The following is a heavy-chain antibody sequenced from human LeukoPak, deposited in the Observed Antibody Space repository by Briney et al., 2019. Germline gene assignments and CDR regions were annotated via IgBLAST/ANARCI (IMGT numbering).Heavy chain of an antibody. CDR3: ARHHRSPSTGFWSGGGRIDP. CDR2: INHSGST. Sequence: PSETLSLTCAVYGGSFSGYYWSWIRQPPGKGLEWIGEINHSGSTNYNPSLKSRVTISVDTSKNQFSLKLSSVTAADTAVYYCARHHRSPSTGFWSGGGRIDPWGQGTLVTVSS. V-gene: IGHV4-34*01. CDR1: GGSFSGYY. J-gene: IGHJ5*02. D-gene: IGHD3-3*01.